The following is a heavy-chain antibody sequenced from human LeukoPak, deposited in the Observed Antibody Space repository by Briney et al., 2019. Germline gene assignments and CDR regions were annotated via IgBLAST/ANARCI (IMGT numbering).Heavy chain of an antibody. Sequence: GGSLRLSCVASGFIFSRYGMHWVRQAAGKGLEYVSAISNSGGSTYYANSVKGRFTISRDNSKNTLYLQMGSLRGEDMAVYYCARGLITGAAGTYYYYGMDVWGQGTTVTVSS. CDR3: ARGLITGAAGTYYYYGMDV. CDR2: ISNSGGST. J-gene: IGHJ6*02. CDR1: GFIFSRYG. D-gene: IGHD6-13*01. V-gene: IGHV3-64*01.